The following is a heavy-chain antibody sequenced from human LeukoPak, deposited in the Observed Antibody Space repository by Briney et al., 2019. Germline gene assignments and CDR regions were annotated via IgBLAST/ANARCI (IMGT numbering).Heavy chain of an antibody. V-gene: IGHV3-48*02. Sequence: GRSLRLSCAASGFTFNYHSMNWVRQAPGKGLEWISYISRSGDIIYYADSVKGRFTISRDNANNSLYLQMNSLRDEDTAVYFCARLLKYCYDSIGYGEDWYFDIWGRATLVTVSS. CDR3: ARLLKYCYDSIGYGEDWYFDI. CDR1: GFTFNYHS. CDR2: ISRSGDII. J-gene: IGHJ2*01. D-gene: IGHD3-22*01.